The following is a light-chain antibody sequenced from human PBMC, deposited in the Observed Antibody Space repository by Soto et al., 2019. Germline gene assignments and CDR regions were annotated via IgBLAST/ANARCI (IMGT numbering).Light chain of an antibody. J-gene: IGKJ1*01. CDR3: QHYSSQT. CDR1: QSVSSY. CDR2: GAS. Sequence: VMTQSPATLSVSPGERATLSCRASQSVSSYLAWHQQKPGQAPRLLIYGASSRATGIPDRFSGSGSGTDFTLTISRLEPEDSAVYFCQHYSSQTFGQGTKVDIK. V-gene: IGKV3-20*01.